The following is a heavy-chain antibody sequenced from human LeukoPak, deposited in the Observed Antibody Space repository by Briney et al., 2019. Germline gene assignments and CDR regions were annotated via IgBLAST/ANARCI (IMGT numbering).Heavy chain of an antibody. Sequence: PAETLSLTCTVSGGSISSYYWSWIRQPPGKGLEWIGYIYYSGSTNYNPSLKSRVTISVDTSKNQFSLKLSSVTAADTAVYYCARENAGGDHLFWFDPWGQGTLVTVSS. V-gene: IGHV4-59*01. CDR3: ARENAGGDHLFWFDP. CDR1: GGSISSYY. J-gene: IGHJ5*02. CDR2: IYYSGST. D-gene: IGHD2-21*02.